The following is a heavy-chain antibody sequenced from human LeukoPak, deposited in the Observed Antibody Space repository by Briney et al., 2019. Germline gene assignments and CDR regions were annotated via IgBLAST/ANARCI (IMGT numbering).Heavy chain of an antibody. CDR1: GFTFSDYG. D-gene: IGHD1-14*01. Sequence: GGSLRLSCASSGFTFSDYGMHWVRQAPGKGLEWVANIKEDGSEKKYVDSVKGRFTISRDNAKNSLYLQMNSLRAEDTAVYYCARGRYGDAFDIWGQGTMVTVSS. CDR3: ARGRYGDAFDI. J-gene: IGHJ3*02. V-gene: IGHV3-7*01. CDR2: IKEDGSEK.